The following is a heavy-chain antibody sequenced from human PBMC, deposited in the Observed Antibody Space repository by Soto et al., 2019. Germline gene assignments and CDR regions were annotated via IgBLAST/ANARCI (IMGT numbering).Heavy chain of an antibody. V-gene: IGHV4-34*01. J-gene: IGHJ3*02. Sequence: PSEALSLTCAVYGGSFSGDYSSGIRQPPGKGLEWIGEINHSGSTNYNPSLKSRVTISVDTSKTQFYLKLSSVTAADTAVEYCARLSVPAAMTALDILGQGTMAT. D-gene: IGHD2-2*01. CDR2: INHSGST. CDR1: GGSFSGDY. CDR3: ARLSVPAAMTALDI.